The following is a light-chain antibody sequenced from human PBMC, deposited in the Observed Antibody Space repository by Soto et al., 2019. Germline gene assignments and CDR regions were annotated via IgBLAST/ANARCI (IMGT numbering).Light chain of an antibody. Sequence: EIVMTQSPATLSVSAGERVTFSCRASQSVATYVTWYQQKPGQAPRLLIYDASIRATDVPVRFSGSGSGTEFTLTISSLQSEDFAVYYCQHYFQWPSFSFGPGTKLEIK. CDR1: QSVATY. CDR3: QHYFQWPSFS. CDR2: DAS. V-gene: IGKV3-15*01. J-gene: IGKJ2*01.